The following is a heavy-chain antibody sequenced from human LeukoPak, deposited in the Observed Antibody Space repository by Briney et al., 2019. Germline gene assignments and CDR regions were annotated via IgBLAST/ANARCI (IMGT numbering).Heavy chain of an antibody. CDR1: GFTFSNYG. Sequence: GRSLRLSCAASGFTFSNYGLHWVRQAPGKGLEWVAVIWYDGSNKYYADSVKGRFTISRDNSKNTLYLQMNSLRAEDTAVYYCARDSTTGYSSGWYGYWGQGTLVTVSS. CDR2: IWYDGSNK. CDR3: ARDSTTGYSSGWYGY. V-gene: IGHV3-33*01. D-gene: IGHD6-19*01. J-gene: IGHJ4*02.